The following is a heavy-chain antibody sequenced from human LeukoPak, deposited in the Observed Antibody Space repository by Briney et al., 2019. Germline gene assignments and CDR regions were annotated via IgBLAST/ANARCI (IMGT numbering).Heavy chain of an antibody. D-gene: IGHD5-18*01. Sequence: ASVKVSCKASGYSFTDHYLHWVRQAPGQGLEWMGWIKPDRGDTKYAQKFQGRVSMTTDTSIRTAYMELTRLTPDDTAVYYCASPVDTGYYFDHWGQGTLVTVS. V-gene: IGHV1-2*02. J-gene: IGHJ4*02. CDR3: ASPVDTGYYFDH. CDR2: IKPDRGDT. CDR1: GYSFTDHY.